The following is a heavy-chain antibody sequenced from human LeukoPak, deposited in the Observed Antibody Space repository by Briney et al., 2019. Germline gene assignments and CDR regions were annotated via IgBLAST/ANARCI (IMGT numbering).Heavy chain of an antibody. CDR2: ISAYNGNT. CDR1: GYTFTNYG. Sequence: ASVKVSCKASGYTFTNYGISWVRQAPGQGLEWMGWISAYNGNTNYAQKLQGRVTMTRDTSTSTVYMELSSLRSEDTAVYYCARGSSGYYSAFDYWGQGTLVIVSS. CDR3: ARGSSGYYSAFDY. D-gene: IGHD3-22*01. V-gene: IGHV1-18*01. J-gene: IGHJ4*02.